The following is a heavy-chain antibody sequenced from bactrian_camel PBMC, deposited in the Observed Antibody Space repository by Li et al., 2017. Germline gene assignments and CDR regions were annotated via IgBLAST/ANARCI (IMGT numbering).Heavy chain of an antibody. J-gene: IGHJ4*01. V-gene: IGHV3S1*01. CDR1: GLTYTMSEYR. CDR2: INRRGTT. Sequence: VQLVESGGGSVQAGGSLRVSCLVSGLTYTMSEYRFGWFRQAPGKRREGVAVINRRGTTRYADSVKGRFNISKDDAKKTLYLHMNTLKPEDTAMYYCAEGRGSRGEHCYSLNYWGQGTQVTVS. CDR3: AEGRGSRGEHCYSLNY. D-gene: IGHD6*01.